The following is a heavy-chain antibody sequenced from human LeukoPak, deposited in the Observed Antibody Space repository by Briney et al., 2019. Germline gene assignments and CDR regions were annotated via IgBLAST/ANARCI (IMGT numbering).Heavy chain of an antibody. J-gene: IGHJ1*01. CDR2: ISDSGST. Sequence: SETLSLTCTVSGDSLTSHYWSWLRQPPGKGLEWIGYISDSGSTYYMASLKSRVTVSADTSKNQFSLKLSSVTAADTAVYYCARGRGLDSGSYYDSAEYFQHWGQGALVTVSS. CDR1: GDSLTSHY. V-gene: IGHV4-59*11. CDR3: ARGRGLDSGSYYDSAEYFQH. D-gene: IGHD1-26*01.